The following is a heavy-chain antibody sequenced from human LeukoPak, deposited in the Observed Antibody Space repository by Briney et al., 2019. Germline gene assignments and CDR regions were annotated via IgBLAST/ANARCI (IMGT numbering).Heavy chain of an antibody. J-gene: IGHJ4*02. CDR1: GYTFTSFY. CDR2: INPSGGTT. Sequence: ASVKVSCKASGYTFTSFYMHWVRQAPGQGLEWMGIINPSGGTTSYAQKFQGRVTMTRDTSTSTVYMELSSLSSEDTAVYYCAGDWGYSSSWYYFDYWGQGTLVTVSS. D-gene: IGHD6-13*01. CDR3: AGDWGYSSSWYYFDY. V-gene: IGHV1-46*01.